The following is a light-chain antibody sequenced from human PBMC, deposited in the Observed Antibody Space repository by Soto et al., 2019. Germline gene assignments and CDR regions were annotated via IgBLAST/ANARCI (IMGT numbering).Light chain of an antibody. CDR3: QQYNDWPRT. J-gene: IGKJ1*01. CDR2: GTS. CDR1: QSVYSN. V-gene: IGKV3-15*01. Sequence: IVMRQSPATLSASPRVRAALSCRASQSVYSNVVWYQQKPGHPPRLLIYGTSTRATGIPARFSGSGSGTEFTLIISSLQSEDFAIYYCQQYNDWPRTFGQGTKVDIK.